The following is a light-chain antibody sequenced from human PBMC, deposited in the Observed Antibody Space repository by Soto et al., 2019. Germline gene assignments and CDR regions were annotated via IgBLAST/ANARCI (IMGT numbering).Light chain of an antibody. CDR2: EVS. J-gene: IGLJ2*01. V-gene: IGLV2-14*01. CDR3: SSYTSSSSVV. CDR1: SSDVGGYNY. Sequence: QSALTQPASVSGSPGQSITLSCTGTSSDVGGYNYVSWYQQHPGKAPKLMIYEVSNRPSGVSNRFSGSKSGNTASLNISGLQAEDEGDFYCSSYTSSSSVVFGGGTKLTVL.